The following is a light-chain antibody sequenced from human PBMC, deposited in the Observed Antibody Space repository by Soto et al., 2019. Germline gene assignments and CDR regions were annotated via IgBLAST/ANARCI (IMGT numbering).Light chain of an antibody. J-gene: IGLJ2*01. CDR3: CSYAGSTTYVV. Sequence: QSVLTQPASVSGSPGQSITISCTGTSSDVGRYNLVSWYQQHPGKAPKLIIYEVSKWPSGVSNRFSGSKSGNTAALTISGLQDEDEADYYCCSYAGSTTYVVFGGGTKLTVL. CDR1: SSDVGRYNL. V-gene: IGLV2-23*02. CDR2: EVS.